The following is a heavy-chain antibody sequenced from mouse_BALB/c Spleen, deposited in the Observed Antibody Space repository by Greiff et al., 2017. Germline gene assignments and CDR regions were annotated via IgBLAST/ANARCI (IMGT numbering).Heavy chain of an antibody. Sequence: VQLQQSGAELVRPGALVKLSCKASGFNIKDYYMHWVKQRPEQGLEWIGWIDPENGNTIYDPKFRVKASITAVTSSNTAYLQLSSLTSEDTAVYYCPREDGNNAMDYWGQGTSVTVSS. V-gene: IGHV14-1*02. CDR3: PREDGNNAMDY. D-gene: IGHD2-1*01. CDR2: IDPENGNT. J-gene: IGHJ4*01. CDR1: GFNIKDYY.